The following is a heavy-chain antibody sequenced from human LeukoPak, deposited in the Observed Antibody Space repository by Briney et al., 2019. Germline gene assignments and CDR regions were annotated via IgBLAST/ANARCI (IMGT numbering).Heavy chain of an antibody. CDR2: IIPIFGTA. V-gene: IGHV1-69*13. CDR3: ARPPLEGWHDDAFDI. J-gene: IGHJ3*02. CDR1: GGTFSSYA. D-gene: IGHD6-19*01. Sequence: ASVKVSCKASGGTFSSYAISWVRQAPGQGLEWMGGIIPIFGTANYAQKFQGRVTITADESTSTAYMELSSLRSEGTAVYYCARPPLEGWHDDAFDIWGQGTMVTVSS.